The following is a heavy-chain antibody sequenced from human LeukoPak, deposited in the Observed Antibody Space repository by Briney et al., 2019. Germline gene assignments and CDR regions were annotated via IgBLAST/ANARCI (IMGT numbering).Heavy chain of an antibody. V-gene: IGHV4-59*01. J-gene: IGHJ5*02. D-gene: IGHD3-10*01. Sequence: SETLSLTCAVSGGSIGSYYWSWIRQPPGKGLEWIGYIHDSGSTKYNPSLKSRVTMSVDTSRNHLSLKLTSVTAADTAVYYCARGRSGGDGFDPWGQGTLVTVSS. CDR3: ARGRSGGDGFDP. CDR2: IHDSGST. CDR1: GGSIGSYY.